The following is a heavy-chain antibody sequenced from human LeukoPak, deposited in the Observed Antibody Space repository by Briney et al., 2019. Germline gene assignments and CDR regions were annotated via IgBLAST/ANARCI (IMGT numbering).Heavy chain of an antibody. CDR3: ARLSRSSGWPSRNY. CDR2: IYYSGST. J-gene: IGHJ4*02. V-gene: IGHV4-39*07. D-gene: IGHD6-19*01. Sequence: SETLSLTCTVSGGSVSRSPYYWGWIRQPPGKGLEWIGNIYYSGSTYYNPSLKSRVTISVDTSKNQFSLKVTSVTAADTAVYYCARLSRSSGWPSRNYWGQGTLVTVSS. CDR1: GGSVSRSPYY.